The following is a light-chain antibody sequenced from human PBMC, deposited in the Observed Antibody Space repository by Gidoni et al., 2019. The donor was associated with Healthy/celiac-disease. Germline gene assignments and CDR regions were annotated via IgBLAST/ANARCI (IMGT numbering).Light chain of an antibody. CDR3: QAWDSCTDYV. J-gene: IGLJ1*01. Sequence: SYELTQPPSVSVSPGQTASITCSGDKLGDKYACWYQQKPGQSPVLVIYQDSKRPSGIPERFSGSNSGNTATLTISGTQAMDEADYYCQAWDSCTDYVFGTGTKVTVL. CDR2: QDS. V-gene: IGLV3-1*01. CDR1: KLGDKY.